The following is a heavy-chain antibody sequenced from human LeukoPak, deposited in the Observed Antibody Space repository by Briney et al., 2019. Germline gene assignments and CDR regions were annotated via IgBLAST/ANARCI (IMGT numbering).Heavy chain of an antibody. CDR1: GGSISSSSYY. D-gene: IGHD3-22*01. V-gene: IGHV4-39*01. CDR3: ARRESLSGYSL. J-gene: IGHJ4*02. Sequence: SETLSLTCTVSGGSISSSSYYWGWIRQPPGKWLEWIGSIYYSGSTYYNPSLKSRVTISVDTSKNQFSLKLSSVTAADTAVYYCARRESLSGYSLWGQGTLVTVSS. CDR2: IYYSGST.